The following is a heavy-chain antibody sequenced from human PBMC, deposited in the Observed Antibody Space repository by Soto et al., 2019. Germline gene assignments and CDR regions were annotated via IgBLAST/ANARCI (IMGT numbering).Heavy chain of an antibody. Sequence: QVPLVQSGAEVKKPGASVKVSCKASGYTFTSYDINWVRQATGQGLEWMGWMNPNSGNTGYAQKFQGRVTMTRNTSISTAYLELSSLRSEETAVYYCARRYSSSTVDLVMDVWGQGTTVTVSS. V-gene: IGHV1-8*01. J-gene: IGHJ6*02. CDR2: MNPNSGNT. CDR1: GYTFTSYD. D-gene: IGHD6-6*01. CDR3: ARRYSSSTVDLVMDV.